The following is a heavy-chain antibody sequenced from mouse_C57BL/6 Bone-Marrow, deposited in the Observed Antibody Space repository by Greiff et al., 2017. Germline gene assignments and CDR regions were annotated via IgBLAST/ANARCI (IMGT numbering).Heavy chain of an antibody. CDR1: GFSLTSYG. CDR2: IWSCGST. Sequence: VKVVESGPGLVQPSQSLSITCTVSGFSLTSYGVHWVRQPPGKGLEWLGVIWSCGSTDYNAAFISRLSISKDNSKSQVFFKMNSLQADDTAIYYCASYDYGYAMDYWGQGTSVTVSS. J-gene: IGHJ4*01. CDR3: ASYDYGYAMDY. D-gene: IGHD2-4*01. V-gene: IGHV2-4*01.